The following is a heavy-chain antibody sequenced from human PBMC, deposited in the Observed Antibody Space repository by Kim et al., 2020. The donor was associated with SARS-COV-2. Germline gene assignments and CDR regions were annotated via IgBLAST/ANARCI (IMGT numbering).Heavy chain of an antibody. V-gene: IGHV1-69*13. J-gene: IGHJ6*02. CDR1: GGTFSSYA. CDR3: ASRVPAARGQDYYYGMDV. Sequence: SVKVSCKASGGTFSSYAISWVRQAPGQGLEWMGGIIPIFGTANYAQKFQGRVTITADESTSTAYMELSSLRSEDTAVYYCASRVPAARGQDYYYGMDVWGQGTTVTVSS. CDR2: IIPIFGTA. D-gene: IGHD2-2*01.